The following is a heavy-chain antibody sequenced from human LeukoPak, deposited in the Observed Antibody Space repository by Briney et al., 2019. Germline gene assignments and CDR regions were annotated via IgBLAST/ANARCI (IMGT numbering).Heavy chain of an antibody. CDR3: AILGGWYYYDSSGYSY. CDR1: GFTFSSYA. V-gene: IGHV3-23*01. D-gene: IGHD3-22*01. CDR2: ISGSGGST. J-gene: IGHJ4*02. Sequence: GGSLRLSCAASGFTFSSYAMSWVRQAPGKGLEWVSAISGSGGSTYYADSVKGRFTISRDNSKNTLYLQMNSLRAEDTAVYYCAILGGWYYYDSSGYSYWGQGTLVTVSS.